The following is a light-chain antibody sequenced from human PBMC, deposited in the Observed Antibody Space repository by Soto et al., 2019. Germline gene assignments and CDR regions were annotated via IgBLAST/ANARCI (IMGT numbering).Light chain of an antibody. CDR2: DAS. Sequence: DTVLTQSPGTLSLSPWERATLSCRASQSVGTYLAWYQQKPGQAPRLLIYDASNRATGIAPRFSGSGSGTDFTLTISSLEPEDFAVYYCQQRSNWPITFGQGTRLEI. J-gene: IGKJ5*01. V-gene: IGKV3-11*01. CDR1: QSVGTY. CDR3: QQRSNWPIT.